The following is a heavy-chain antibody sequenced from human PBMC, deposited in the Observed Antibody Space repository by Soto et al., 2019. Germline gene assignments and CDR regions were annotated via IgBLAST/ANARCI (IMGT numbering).Heavy chain of an antibody. Sequence: SETLSLTCAVYGGSFSGYYWSWIRQPPGKGLEWIGEINHSGSTNYNPSLKSRVTISVDTSKNQFSLKLSSVTAADTAVYYCARATGYSSSWHPFDYWGQGTLVTVSS. CDR3: ARATGYSSSWHPFDY. D-gene: IGHD6-13*01. J-gene: IGHJ4*02. CDR2: INHSGST. V-gene: IGHV4-34*01. CDR1: GGSFSGYY.